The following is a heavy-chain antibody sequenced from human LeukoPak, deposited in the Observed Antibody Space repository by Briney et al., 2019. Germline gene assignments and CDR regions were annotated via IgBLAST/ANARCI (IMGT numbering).Heavy chain of an antibody. CDR3: ARVQGYCSSTSCYPDTNFDY. D-gene: IGHD2-2*01. V-gene: IGHV1-2*02. CDR1: GYTFTSYY. Sequence: GASVKVSCKASGYTFTSYYMHWVRQAPGQGLEWMGWINPNSGGTNYAQKFQGRVTMTRDTSISTAYMELSRLRSDDTAVYYCARVQGYCSSTSCYPDTNFDYWGQGTLVTVSS. J-gene: IGHJ4*02. CDR2: INPNSGGT.